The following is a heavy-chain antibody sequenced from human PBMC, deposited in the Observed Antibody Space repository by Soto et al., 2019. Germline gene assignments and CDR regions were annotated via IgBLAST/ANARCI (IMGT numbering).Heavy chain of an antibody. CDR3: AVGETYYYYGMDV. Sequence: SVKVSCKASGYTFTSYDINVVRQATGQGLEWMGGKNPNSGNTGYAQKFQGRVTMNRNTSISTAYMELSSLRSEDTAVYYCAVGETYYYYGMDVWGQGTTVTVSS. CDR1: GYTFTSYD. CDR2: KNPNSGNT. V-gene: IGHV1-8*01. J-gene: IGHJ6*02. D-gene: IGHD3-10*01.